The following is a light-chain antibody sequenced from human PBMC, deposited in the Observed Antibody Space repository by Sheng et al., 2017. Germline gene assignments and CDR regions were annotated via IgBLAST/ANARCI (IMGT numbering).Light chain of an antibody. CDR1: QSLLHRNGYHF. Sequence: EIVMTQSPLSLPVTLGEPASISCRSSQSLLHRNGYHFLDWYLQKPGQSPQVLIYLGSQRASGVPDRFSGSGSGTDFTLRISRVEPDDVGIYYCMQALQSRTFGPRDQSGSQT. J-gene: IGKJ3*01. V-gene: IGKV2-28*01. CDR3: MQALQSRT. CDR2: LGS.